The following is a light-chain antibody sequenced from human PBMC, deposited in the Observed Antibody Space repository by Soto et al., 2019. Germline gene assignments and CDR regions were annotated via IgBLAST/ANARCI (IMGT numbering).Light chain of an antibody. CDR3: QQGNSFPWT. J-gene: IGKJ1*01. CDR1: QGIGTW. CDR2: TAS. V-gene: IGKV1-12*01. Sequence: DIQMTQSPSSVSASVGDTVTITCRASQGIGTWLAWYQQKPGKAPKLLIYTASSLQSGVPSRFSGSGSGTDFTRTISSLQPEDFATYYCQQGNSFPWTFGQGTKVEIK.